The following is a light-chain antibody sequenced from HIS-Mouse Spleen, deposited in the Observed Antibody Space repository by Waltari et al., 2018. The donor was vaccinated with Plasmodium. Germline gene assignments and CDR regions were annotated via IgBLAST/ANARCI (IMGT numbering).Light chain of an antibody. CDR1: QSISSY. V-gene: IGKV1-39*01. CDR2: AAS. Sequence: DIQMTQSPSSLSASVGDRVTITCRASQSISSYLNWYQQKPGKAPKPLIYAASSLQSGVPSRFSGRGSGTDFTLTISSLQPEDFATYYCQQSYSTPPTFGQGTKVEIK. CDR3: QQSYSTPPT. J-gene: IGKJ1*01.